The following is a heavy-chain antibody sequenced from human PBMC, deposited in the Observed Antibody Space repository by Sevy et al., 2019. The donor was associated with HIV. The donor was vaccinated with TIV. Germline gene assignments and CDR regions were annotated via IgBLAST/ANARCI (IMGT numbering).Heavy chain of an antibody. CDR2: IKQDAGQK. D-gene: IGHD1-7*01. Sequence: WGYLRLSCAASGFTFSKYWMGWVRQAPGKGLERVANIKQDAGQKYYVDSVKGRFTVSRDNAKNSLYLQMNSLRAEDTAVYFCARDDGNYYFHYWGQGTLVSVSS. J-gene: IGHJ4*02. CDR1: GFTFSKYW. CDR3: ARDDGNYYFHY. V-gene: IGHV3-7*01.